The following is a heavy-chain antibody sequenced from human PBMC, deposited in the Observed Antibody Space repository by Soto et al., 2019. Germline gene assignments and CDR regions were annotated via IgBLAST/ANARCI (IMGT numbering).Heavy chain of an antibody. J-gene: IGHJ4*02. V-gene: IGHV3-23*01. Sequence: EVQLLESGGGLVQPGGSLRLSCTASGFTFSTYAMSWVRQAPGKGLEWVSTISGTGDSTYYADSVKGRFTISRDNSKNTLYLQMNSLRAEDTAVYYCAKDRRGGGSSGWDFDYWGQGTLVTVSS. CDR1: GFTFSTYA. CDR3: AKDRRGGGSSGWDFDY. CDR2: ISGTGDST. D-gene: IGHD6-19*01.